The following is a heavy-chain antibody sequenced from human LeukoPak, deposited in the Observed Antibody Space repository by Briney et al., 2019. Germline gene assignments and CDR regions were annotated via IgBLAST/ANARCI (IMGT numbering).Heavy chain of an antibody. CDR1: GFTFSSYA. CDR2: ISYDGSNK. Sequence: GGSLRLSCAASGFTFSSYAMHWVRQAPGKGLEWVAVISYDGSNKYYADFVKGRFTISRDNSKNTLYLQMNSLRVEDTAVYYCARASISGDAFDIWGQGTMVTVSS. CDR3: ARASISGDAFDI. V-gene: IGHV3-30*04. J-gene: IGHJ3*02. D-gene: IGHD6-6*01.